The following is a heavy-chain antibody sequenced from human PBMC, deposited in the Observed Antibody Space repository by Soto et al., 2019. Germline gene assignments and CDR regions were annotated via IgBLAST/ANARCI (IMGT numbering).Heavy chain of an antibody. J-gene: IGHJ4*02. CDR1: GYTFTSYG. V-gene: IGHV1-18*01. CDR2: ISAYNGNT. Sequence: QVQLVQSGAEVKKPGASVKVSCKASGYTFTSYGISWVRQAPGQGLEWMGWISAYNGNTNYAQKLQGRVTMTTDTSTSTAYMVLRSLRSDDTAVYYCARDLGDSSSYFDRYYFDYWGQGTLVTVSS. D-gene: IGHD6-6*01. CDR3: ARDLGDSSSYFDRYYFDY.